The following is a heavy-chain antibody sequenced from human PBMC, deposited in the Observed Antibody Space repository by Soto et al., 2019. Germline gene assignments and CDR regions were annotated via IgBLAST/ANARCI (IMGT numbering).Heavy chain of an antibody. CDR2: INHSGST. V-gene: IGHV4-34*01. CDR1: GGSFSGYY. J-gene: IGHJ4*02. D-gene: IGHD5-18*01. CDR3: ARGRGYSYGRPFDY. Sequence: PSETLSLTCAVYGGSFSGYYWSWIRQPPGKGPEWIGEINHSGSTNYNPSLKSRVTISVDTSKNQFSLKLSSVTAAHTAVYYCARGRGYSYGRPFDYWGQGTLVTVSS.